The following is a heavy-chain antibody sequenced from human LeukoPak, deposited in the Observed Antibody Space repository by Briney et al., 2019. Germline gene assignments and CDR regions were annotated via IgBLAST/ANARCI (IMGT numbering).Heavy chain of an antibody. CDR3: ARADSSSWYPTATIDY. V-gene: IGHV3-33*01. Sequence: GGSLGLFCAASGFTFSSYGMHWVRQAPGKGLEWVAVIWYDGSKKYYADSVKGRFTISRDNSKNTLFLQMNSLRAEDTAVYYCARADSSSWYPTATIDYWGQGTLVTVSS. D-gene: IGHD6-13*01. CDR2: IWYDGSKK. CDR1: GFTFSSYG. J-gene: IGHJ4*02.